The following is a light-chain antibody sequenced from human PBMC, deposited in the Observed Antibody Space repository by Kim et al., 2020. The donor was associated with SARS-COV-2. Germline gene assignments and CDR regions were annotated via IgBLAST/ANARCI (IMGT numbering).Light chain of an antibody. J-gene: IGLJ2*01. CDR2: QDN. Sequence: SVSPGQTATITCSAEKLGEKYASWYEQRPGQSHILVIFQDNKRPSGIPERFSGSNSGNTATLTISGTQTMDEADYYCQAWDSSTVVFGGGTQLTVL. V-gene: IGLV3-1*01. CDR3: QAWDSSTVV. CDR1: KLGEKY.